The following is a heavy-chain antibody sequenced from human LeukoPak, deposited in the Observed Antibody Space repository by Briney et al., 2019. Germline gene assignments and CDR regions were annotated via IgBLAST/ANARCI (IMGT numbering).Heavy chain of an antibody. CDR3: ARDLGGYAFDY. CDR2: IYYSGST. J-gene: IGHJ4*02. V-gene: IGHV4-39*07. CDR1: GGSISSSSYY. D-gene: IGHD3-16*01. Sequence: SETLSLTCTVSGGSISSSSYYWGWIRQPPGKGLEWIGSIYYSGSTYYNPSLKSRVTISVDTSKNQFSLRLSSVTAADTAVYYCARDLGGYAFDYWGQGTLATVSS.